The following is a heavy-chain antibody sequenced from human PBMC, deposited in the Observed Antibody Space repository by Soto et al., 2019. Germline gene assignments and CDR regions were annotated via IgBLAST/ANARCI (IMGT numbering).Heavy chain of an antibody. V-gene: IGHV4-59*01. CDR2: IYDSGTT. J-gene: IGHJ4*02. Sequence: SETLSLTCTVSGGSINYKYWSWIRQPPGKGLEWIGYIYDSGTTNYNPSLKSRVTISVETSKNQFSLKLSSVTAADTAVYYCAKEGEYSYGYFDYWGQGTLATVSS. CDR3: AKEGEYSYGYFDY. CDR1: GGSINYKY. D-gene: IGHD5-18*01.